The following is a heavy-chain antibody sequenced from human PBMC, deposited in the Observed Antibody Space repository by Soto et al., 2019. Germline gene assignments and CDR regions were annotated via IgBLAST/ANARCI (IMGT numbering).Heavy chain of an antibody. CDR2: IIPILGIA. V-gene: IGHV1-69*02. J-gene: IGHJ4*02. Sequence: QVQLVQSGAEVKKPGSSVKVSCKASGGTFSSYTISWVRQAPGQGLEWMGRIIPILGIANYAQKFQGRVTITADKSTSTAYMELSSLRSEDTAVYYCASSRDYGGYTFDYWGQGTLVTVSS. D-gene: IGHD4-17*01. CDR3: ASSRDYGGYTFDY. CDR1: GGTFSSYT.